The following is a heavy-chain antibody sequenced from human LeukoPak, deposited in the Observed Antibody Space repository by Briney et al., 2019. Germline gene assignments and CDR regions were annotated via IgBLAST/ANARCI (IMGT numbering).Heavy chain of an antibody. D-gene: IGHD6-13*01. Sequence: GGSLRLSCVGSGFTFSNFWMSWVRQAPGKGLEWVANLKHVGSEKYYVDSVEGRFTISRDNAKNSLYLQMNSLRAEDTAVYYCARDPWIAAAGDIWGQGTMVTVSS. V-gene: IGHV3-7*01. J-gene: IGHJ3*02. CDR2: LKHVGSEK. CDR3: ARDPWIAAAGDI. CDR1: GFTFSNFW.